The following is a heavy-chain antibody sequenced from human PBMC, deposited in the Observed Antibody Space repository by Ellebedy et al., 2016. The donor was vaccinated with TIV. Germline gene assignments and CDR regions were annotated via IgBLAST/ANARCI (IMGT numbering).Heavy chain of an antibody. CDR1: GFTFSSYA. Sequence: GESLKISCVASGFTFSSYAMSWVRQAPGKGLEWVAVISYDGSNKYYADSVKGRFTISRDNSKNTLYLQMNSLRAEDTAVYYCARDGGTYYDFWSGLVPPYYYGMDVWGQGTTVTVSS. CDR3: ARDGGTYYDFWSGLVPPYYYGMDV. D-gene: IGHD3-3*01. J-gene: IGHJ6*02. CDR2: ISYDGSNK. V-gene: IGHV3-30-3*01.